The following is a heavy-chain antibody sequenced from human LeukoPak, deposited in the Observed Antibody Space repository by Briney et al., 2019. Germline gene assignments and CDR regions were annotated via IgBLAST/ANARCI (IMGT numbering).Heavy chain of an antibody. CDR2: IYYSGST. CDR1: GGSISSSSYY. CDR3: ARTNFGVVNF. D-gene: IGHD3-3*01. Sequence: SETLSLTCTVSGGSISSSSYYWGWIRQPPGTGLEWIGSIYYSGSTYYNPSLKSRVTISVDTSKNQFSLKLSSVTAADTAVYYCARTNFGVVNFGGQGTLVTVSS. J-gene: IGHJ4*02. V-gene: IGHV4-39*07.